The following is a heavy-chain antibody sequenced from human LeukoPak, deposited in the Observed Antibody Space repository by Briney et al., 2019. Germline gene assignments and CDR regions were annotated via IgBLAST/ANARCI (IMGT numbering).Heavy chain of an antibody. Sequence: GGSLRLSCAASGFTLSSYAMSWVRQAPGKGLEWVSAISGSGGSTYYADSVKGRFTISRDNSKNTLYLQMNSLRAEDTAVYYCAKDRNDYGGNSPYFDYWGQGTLVTVSS. CDR2: ISGSGGST. D-gene: IGHD4-23*01. CDR3: AKDRNDYGGNSPYFDY. CDR1: GFTLSSYA. J-gene: IGHJ4*02. V-gene: IGHV3-23*01.